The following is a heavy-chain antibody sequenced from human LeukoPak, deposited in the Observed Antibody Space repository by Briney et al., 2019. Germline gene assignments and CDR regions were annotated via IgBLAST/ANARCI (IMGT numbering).Heavy chain of an antibody. V-gene: IGHV1-8*01. CDR2: MNPNSGNT. CDR3: ARSPSYYDFWSGYYYYYGMDV. Sequence: ASVKVSCKASGYTFTSYDINWVRQAPGQGLEWMGWMNPNSGNTGYAQKFQGRVTMTRNTSISTAYMELSSLRSEDTAVYYCARSPSYYDFWSGYYYYYGMDVWGQGTTVTVSS. D-gene: IGHD3-3*01. CDR1: GYTFTSYD. J-gene: IGHJ6*02.